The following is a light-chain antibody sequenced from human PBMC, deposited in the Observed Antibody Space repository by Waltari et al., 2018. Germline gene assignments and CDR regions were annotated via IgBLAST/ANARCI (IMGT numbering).Light chain of an antibody. CDR3: SSYTSSSTLV. V-gene: IGLV2-14*03. Sequence: QSALTQPASVSGSPGQSITISCTGTSSDVGGYNYVSWYQQHPGKAPKLMIYDVSIQPAGVSNRFAVSKSGNPASLTISGLQAEDEADYYCSSYTSSSTLVFGTGTKVTVL. CDR1: SSDVGGYNY. CDR2: DVS. J-gene: IGLJ1*01.